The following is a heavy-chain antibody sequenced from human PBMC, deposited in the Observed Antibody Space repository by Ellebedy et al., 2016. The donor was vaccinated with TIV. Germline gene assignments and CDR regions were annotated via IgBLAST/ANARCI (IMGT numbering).Heavy chain of an antibody. J-gene: IGHJ6*02. V-gene: IGHV3-23*01. CDR2: ISGSGGST. D-gene: IGHD2-15*01. Sequence: GGSLRLXCAASGFTFSSYAMSWVRQAPGKGLEWVSAISGSGGSTYYADSVKGRFTISRDNSKNTLYLQMNSLRAEDTAVYYCAKDLHCSGGSCYSGIWDYGMDVWGQGTTVTVSS. CDR1: GFTFSSYA. CDR3: AKDLHCSGGSCYSGIWDYGMDV.